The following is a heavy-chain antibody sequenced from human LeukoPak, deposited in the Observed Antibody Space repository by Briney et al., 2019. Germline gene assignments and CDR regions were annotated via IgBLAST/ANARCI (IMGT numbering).Heavy chain of an antibody. CDR2: INHNGNVN. D-gene: IGHD3-10*01. V-gene: IGHV3-7*01. CDR1: GLTFSSYW. Sequence: PGGSLRLSCAASGLTFSSYWMNWARQAPGKGLEWVASINHNGNVNYYVDSVKGRFTISRDNAKNSLYLQMSNLRAEDTAVYYCARGRGPYGWFDPWGQGTLVTVSS. CDR3: ARGRGPYGWFDP. J-gene: IGHJ5*02.